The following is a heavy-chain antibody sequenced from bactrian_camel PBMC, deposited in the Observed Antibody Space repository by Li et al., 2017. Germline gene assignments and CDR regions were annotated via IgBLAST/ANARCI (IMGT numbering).Heavy chain of an antibody. D-gene: IGHD5*01. V-gene: IGHV3S1*01. J-gene: IGHJ6*01. CDR3: ANDDWGIGYGFGA. CDR2: IYTGGGTT. Sequence: VQLVESGGGLVQPGGSLRLSCAASGYTHSSRCIGWFRQTPGKEREGVAAIYTGGGTTCYADSVRGRFTASSDNAKNTLYLELNSMKVEDTAMYHCANDDWGIGYGFGAWGQGTQVTVS. CDR1: GYTHSSRC.